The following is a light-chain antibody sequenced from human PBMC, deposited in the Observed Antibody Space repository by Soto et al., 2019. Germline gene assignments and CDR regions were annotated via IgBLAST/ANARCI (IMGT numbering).Light chain of an antibody. CDR2: KAS. V-gene: IGKV1-5*03. J-gene: IGKJ1*01. CDR1: QTISTL. CDR3: QQYSTYPWT. Sequence: DMQVTQSPSTLSASVGDRVTITCRASQTISTLLAWYQQRPGKAPNLLIYKASSLESGVPSRFSGSGSGTEFTLTISSLQPDDFATYFCQQYSTYPWTFGQGTRWIS.